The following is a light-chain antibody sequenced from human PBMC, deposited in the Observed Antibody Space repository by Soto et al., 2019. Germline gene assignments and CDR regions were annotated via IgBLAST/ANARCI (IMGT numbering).Light chain of an antibody. J-gene: IGLJ3*02. CDR2: GNS. CDR3: QSYDTSLSAWV. CDR1: SSNIGAGHD. V-gene: IGLV1-40*01. Sequence: QSVLTQPPSVSGAPGQRVTISCTGSSSNIGAGHDVHWYQQLPGTAPKVLIYGNSNRPSGVPDRFSGSKSGTSASLAITGLQAEDDAEYFCQSYDTSLSAWVFGGGTKLTVL.